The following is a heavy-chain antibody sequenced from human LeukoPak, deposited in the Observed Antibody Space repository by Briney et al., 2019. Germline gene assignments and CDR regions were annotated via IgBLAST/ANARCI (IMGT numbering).Heavy chain of an antibody. CDR3: AKDQKDSTSWYFDY. CDR2: IRNDGSIK. D-gene: IGHD6-13*01. J-gene: IGHJ4*02. CDR1: GFTFSSYG. V-gene: IGHV3-30*02. Sequence: GGSLRLSCAASGFTFSSYGMHWVRQAPGKGLQWVAFIRNDGSIKYYADSVKGRFTISRDNSRNTMYLQMNSLRAEDTALYYCAKDQKDSTSWYFDYWGQGTLVTVSS.